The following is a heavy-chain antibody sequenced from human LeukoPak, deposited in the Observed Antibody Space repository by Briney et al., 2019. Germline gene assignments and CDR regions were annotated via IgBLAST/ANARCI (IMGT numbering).Heavy chain of an antibody. V-gene: IGHV3-21*01. Sequence: GGSLRLSCAASGLRFGSYWMNWVRQAPGKGLEWVSSISSSSSYIYYADSVKGRFTISRDNAKNSLYLQMNSLRAEDTAVYYCARDRLPENGMDVWGQGTTVTVSS. J-gene: IGHJ6*02. CDR2: ISSSSSYI. CDR1: GLRFGSYW. CDR3: ARDRLPENGMDV.